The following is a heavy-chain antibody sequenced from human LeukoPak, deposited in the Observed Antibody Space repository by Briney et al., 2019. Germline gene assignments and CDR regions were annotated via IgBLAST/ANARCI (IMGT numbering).Heavy chain of an antibody. V-gene: IGHV5-51*01. D-gene: IGHD2-2*01. CDR2: IYPDDSDT. J-gene: IGHJ3*02. Sequence: GESLKISCKGSGYSFTTYWIAWVRQMPGKGLECMGIIYPDDSDTRYSPSFQGQVTISADKSISTAYLQWSSLKASDTAMYYCARRPSAGGVVAGDIVVVPAAPQGDAFDIWGQGTMVTVSS. CDR1: GYSFTTYW. CDR3: ARRPSAGGVVAGDIVVVPAAPQGDAFDI.